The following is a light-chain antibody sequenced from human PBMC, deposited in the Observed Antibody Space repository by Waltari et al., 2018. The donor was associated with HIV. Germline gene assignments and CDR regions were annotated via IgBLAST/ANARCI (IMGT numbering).Light chain of an antibody. CDR1: DSHIGTHA. V-gene: IGLV1-44*01. J-gene: IGLJ2*01. CDR2: EDN. CDR3: ASWDDSLDGLV. Sequence: QSVPTQPPSMSGTPGQRVTTSCSRSDSHIGTHAGRWSTQVPGTAPKLLIYEDNQRPSGVPDRFSGSKSDTSASLAITGLLSEDEADYYCASWDDSLDGLVFGGGTKLTVL.